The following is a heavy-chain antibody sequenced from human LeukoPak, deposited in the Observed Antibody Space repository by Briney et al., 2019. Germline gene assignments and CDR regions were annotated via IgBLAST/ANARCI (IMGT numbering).Heavy chain of an antibody. V-gene: IGHV3-9*03. D-gene: IGHD5-18*01. CDR2: ITWNSGSI. CDR1: GFALENYA. Sequence: RSLRLSCVASGFALENYAMHWVRPAPGRGLEWVSGITWNSGSIGYADSVKGRFTISRDNAKNSLYLQMNSLRAEDMALYYCAKGYSYGYANAAFDIWGQGTMVTVSS. CDR3: AKGYSYGYANAAFDI. J-gene: IGHJ3*02.